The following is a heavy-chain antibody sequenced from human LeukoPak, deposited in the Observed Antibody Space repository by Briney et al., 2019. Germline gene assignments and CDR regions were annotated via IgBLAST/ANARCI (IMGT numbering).Heavy chain of an antibody. CDR2: IYSDESNT. CDR3: ARDRHYTMDV. D-gene: IGHD3-10*01. Sequence: GGSPRLSCAASGFTFSSYWMHWVRQAPGKGLVWVSRIYSDESNTIYADSVKGRFTISRDNAKNTLYLQMNSLRAEDTAVYYCARDRHYTMDVWGQGTTVTVSS. J-gene: IGHJ6*02. CDR1: GFTFSSYW. V-gene: IGHV3-74*01.